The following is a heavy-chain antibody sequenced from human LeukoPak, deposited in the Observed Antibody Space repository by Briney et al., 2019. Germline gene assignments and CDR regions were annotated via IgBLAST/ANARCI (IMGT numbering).Heavy chain of an antibody. Sequence: GGSLRLSCAASGFTFSSYWMHWVRQAPGKGLVWVSRINSDGSSTSYADSVKGRFTISRDDSEKTLYLQMNSLRAEDTAVYYCAKDTYGLARVTMVGGDYWGQGTLVTVSS. D-gene: IGHD3-10*02. CDR2: INSDGSST. V-gene: IGHV3-74*01. CDR3: AKDTYGLARVTMVGGDY. J-gene: IGHJ4*02. CDR1: GFTFSSYW.